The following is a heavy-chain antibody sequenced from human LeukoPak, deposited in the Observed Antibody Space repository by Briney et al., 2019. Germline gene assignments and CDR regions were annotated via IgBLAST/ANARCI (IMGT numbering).Heavy chain of an antibody. CDR1: GYTFTGYY. J-gene: IGHJ4*02. CDR3: ARGEDGYNPADY. CDR2: INPNSGGT. V-gene: IGHV1-2*02. Sequence: ASVKVSCKASGYTFTGYYMHWVRQAPGQGLEWMGWINPNSGGTNYAQKFQGRVTMTRDMSTSTVYMELSSLRSEDTAVYYCARGEDGYNPADYWGQGTLVTVSS. D-gene: IGHD5-24*01.